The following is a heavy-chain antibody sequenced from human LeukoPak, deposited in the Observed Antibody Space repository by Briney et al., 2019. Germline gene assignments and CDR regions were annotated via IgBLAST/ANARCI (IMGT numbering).Heavy chain of an antibody. CDR1: GGSISSSSYY. CDR2: IYYSGSA. D-gene: IGHD4-17*01. CDR3: ARVTVTTFFSFDY. Sequence: SETLSLTCIVSGGSISSSSYYWGWIRQPPGKGLEWLGSIYYSGSAYYNPSLKSRVTISVDTSKNQFSLKLSSVTAADTAVYYCARVTVTTFFSFDYWGQGTLVTVSS. V-gene: IGHV4-39*07. J-gene: IGHJ4*02.